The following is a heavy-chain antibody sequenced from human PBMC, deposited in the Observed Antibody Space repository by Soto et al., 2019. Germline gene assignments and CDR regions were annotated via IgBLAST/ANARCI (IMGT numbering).Heavy chain of an antibody. CDR3: ARGNGGLDYYYYYMDV. Sequence: SETLSLTCAVYGGSFSGYYWSWIRQPPGKGLEWIGEINHSGSTNYNPSLKSRVTISVDTSKNQFSLKLSSVTTADTAVYYCARGNGGLDYYYYYMDVWGKGTTGTVSS. J-gene: IGHJ6*03. V-gene: IGHV4-34*01. CDR2: INHSGST. D-gene: IGHD7-27*01. CDR1: GGSFSGYY.